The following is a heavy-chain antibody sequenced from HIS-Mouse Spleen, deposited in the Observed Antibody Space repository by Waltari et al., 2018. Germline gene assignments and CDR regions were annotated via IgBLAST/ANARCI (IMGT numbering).Heavy chain of an antibody. CDR1: GGSISSSSYY. V-gene: IGHV4-39*07. CDR3: AREIPYSSSWYDWYFDL. J-gene: IGHJ2*01. Sequence: QLQLHESGPGLVKPSETLSLTCTVSGGSISSSSYYWGWIRHPPGKGVAWVGSIYYSGRTYYNPSLKSRVTISVDTSKNQFSLKLSSVTAADTAVYYCAREIPYSSSWYDWYFDLWGRGTLVTVSS. CDR2: IYYSGRT. D-gene: IGHD6-13*01.